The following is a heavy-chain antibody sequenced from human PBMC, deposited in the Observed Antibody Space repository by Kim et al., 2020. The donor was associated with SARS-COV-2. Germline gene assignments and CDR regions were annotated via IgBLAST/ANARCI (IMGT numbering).Heavy chain of an antibody. V-gene: IGHV1-18*01. Sequence: ASVKVSCKASGYTFTSYGISWVRQAPGQGLEWMGWISAYNGNTNYAQKLQGRVTMTTDTSTSTAYMELRSLRSDDTAVYYCARENKQWLVRYGMDVWGQGTTVTVSS. CDR2: ISAYNGNT. CDR3: ARENKQWLVRYGMDV. CDR1: GYTFTSYG. J-gene: IGHJ6*02. D-gene: IGHD6-19*01.